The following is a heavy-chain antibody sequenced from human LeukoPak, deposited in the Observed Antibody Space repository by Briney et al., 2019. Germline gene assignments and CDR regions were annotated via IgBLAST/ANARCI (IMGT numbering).Heavy chain of an antibody. V-gene: IGHV4-4*09. Sequence: KSSETLSLTCTVSGGSISSFYWSWIRQSPGKGLEWIGFIYSNGSTNYNPSLKSRVTISVDTSKNQFSLKLSSMTAADTAVYYCARRYCNSISCYHMDVWGKGTTVTLSS. CDR3: ARRYCNSISCYHMDV. D-gene: IGHD2-2*01. J-gene: IGHJ6*03. CDR2: IYSNGST. CDR1: GGSISSFY.